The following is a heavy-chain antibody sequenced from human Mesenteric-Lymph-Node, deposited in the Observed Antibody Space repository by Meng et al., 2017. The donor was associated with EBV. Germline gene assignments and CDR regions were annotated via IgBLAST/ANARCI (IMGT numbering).Heavy chain of an antibody. Sequence: QAEHKASAPGVAMQSGPLALSCAGCVCRVISGNWWNWARQSPVKGLEWIGESYYTMNTNYNPSLASRVTMSLDKSKNQFSLNLSSVTSADTAGYYCASYATLDPLSWGQGTLVTVSS. V-gene: IGHV4-4*02. CDR2: SYYTMNT. J-gene: IGHJ4*02. CDR1: VCRVISGNW. D-gene: IGHD1-1*01. CDR3: ASYATLDPLS.